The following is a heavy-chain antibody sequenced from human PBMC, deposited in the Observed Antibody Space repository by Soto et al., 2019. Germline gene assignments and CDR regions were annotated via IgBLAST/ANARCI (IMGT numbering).Heavy chain of an antibody. J-gene: IGHJ4*01. D-gene: IGHD6-25*01. CDR2: ISSSSSYI. CDR3: ARGLNKAALSFEY. CDR1: GFTFSSYS. V-gene: IGHV3-21*04. Sequence: PGGSLRLSCAASGFTFSSYSMNWVRQAPGKGLEWVSSISSSSSYIYYADSVKGRFTISRDNAKNSLYLQMNSLRAEDTALYYCARGLNKAALSFEYWGQGTLVTVSS.